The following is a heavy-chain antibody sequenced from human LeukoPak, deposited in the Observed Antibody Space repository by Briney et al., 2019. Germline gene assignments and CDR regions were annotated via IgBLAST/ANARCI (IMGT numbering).Heavy chain of an antibody. CDR2: INHGGSA. V-gene: IGHV4-34*01. D-gene: IGHD3-10*01. J-gene: IGHJ4*02. CDR1: GGSFSGYY. CDR3: ARGPYYYGSGNSYNRFNVVY. Sequence: PSETLSLTCAVYGGSFSGYYWTWIRQPPGKRLEWIGEINHGGSANYSPSLRSRVTISIDTSKTQFSLKLNSVTAADTAVYYCARGPYYYGSGNSYNRFNVVYWGQGTLVTVSS.